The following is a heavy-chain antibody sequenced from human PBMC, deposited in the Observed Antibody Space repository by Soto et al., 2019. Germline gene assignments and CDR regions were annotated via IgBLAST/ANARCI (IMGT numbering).Heavy chain of an antibody. CDR1: GYTFTSYG. J-gene: IGHJ3*02. Sequence: ASVKVSCKASGYTFTSYGISWVRQAPGQGLEWMGWISAYNGNTNYAQKLQGRVTMTTDTSTSTAYMELRSLRSEDTAVYYCARGAYCSGGSCYVGNDAFDIWGQGTMVTVSS. D-gene: IGHD2-15*01. V-gene: IGHV1-18*01. CDR3: ARGAYCSGGSCYVGNDAFDI. CDR2: ISAYNGNT.